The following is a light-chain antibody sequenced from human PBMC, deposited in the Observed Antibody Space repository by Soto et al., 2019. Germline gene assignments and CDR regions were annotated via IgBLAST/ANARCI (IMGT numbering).Light chain of an antibody. V-gene: IGKV1-17*01. CDR2: DAS. J-gene: IGKJ1*01. CDR3: LEHNTYPWT. Sequence: DIQMTQSPSSLSASVGDRVTITCRASQGIGYELGWYQQKPGKAHERLIYDASNLQGGVPSRFSGSGSGSEFTLTISSLQPEDFVTYCCLEHNTYPWTFGQGTKVEIK. CDR1: QGIGYE.